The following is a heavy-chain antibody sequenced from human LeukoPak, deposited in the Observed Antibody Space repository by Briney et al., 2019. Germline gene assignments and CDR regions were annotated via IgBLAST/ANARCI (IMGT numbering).Heavy chain of an antibody. V-gene: IGHV2-5*02. D-gene: IGHD1-1*01. CDR1: GFSLTTRGVG. J-gene: IGHJ4*02. Sequence: SGPTLVNPTQTLTLTCTFSGFSLTTRGVGVGWIRQPPVKALEWLEFASWVDDKRYSPSLKNRVTVSKDTSKNQLVLTMTNMDPVDTATYYCAHRQHYYGSWNEGYFDSWGQGTLVTVSS. CDR3: AHRQHYYGSWNEGYFDS. CDR2: ASWVDDK.